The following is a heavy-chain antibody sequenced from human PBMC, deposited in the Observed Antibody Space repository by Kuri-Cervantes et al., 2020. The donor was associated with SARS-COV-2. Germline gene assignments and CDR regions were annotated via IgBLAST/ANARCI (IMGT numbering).Heavy chain of an antibody. D-gene: IGHD1-26*01. CDR3: ASSPLGGGIDY. CDR1: GGSIRSYY. V-gene: IGHV4-38-2*02. J-gene: IGHJ4*02. CDR2: IYHSGST. Sequence: SETLSLTCTVSGGSIRSYYWSWIRQPPGKGLEWIGSIYHSGSTYYNPSLKSRVTISVDTSKNQFSLKLSSVTAADTAVYYCASSPLGGGIDYWGQGTLVTVSS.